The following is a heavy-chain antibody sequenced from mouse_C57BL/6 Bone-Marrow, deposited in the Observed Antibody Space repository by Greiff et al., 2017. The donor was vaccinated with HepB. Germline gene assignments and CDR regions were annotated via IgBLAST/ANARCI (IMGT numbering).Heavy chain of an antibody. V-gene: IGHV5-4*03. CDR3: AITPYYYGSSRFAY. CDR1: GFTFSSYA. D-gene: IGHD1-1*01. Sequence: EVMLVESGGGLVKPGGSLKLSCAASGFTFSSYAMSWVRQTPEKRLEWVATISDGGSYTYYPDNVKGRFTISRDNAKNNLYLQMSHLKSEDTAMYYCAITPYYYGSSRFAYWGQGTLVTVSA. J-gene: IGHJ3*01. CDR2: ISDGGSYT.